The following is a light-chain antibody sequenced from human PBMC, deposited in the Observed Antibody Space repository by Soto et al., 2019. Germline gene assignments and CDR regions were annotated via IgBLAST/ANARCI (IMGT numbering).Light chain of an antibody. CDR2: DAS. V-gene: IGKV3D-20*02. Sequence: ENVLPQSTCTLSSSAGERATLSCPASQSVSSSDLAWYQQKPGQAPRLLIYDASYRATGIPARFSGSGSGTDFTLTISSLEPEDFAVYYCQQRSNRITFGQGTRLEIK. CDR3: QQRSNRIT. CDR1: QSVSSSD. J-gene: IGKJ5*01.